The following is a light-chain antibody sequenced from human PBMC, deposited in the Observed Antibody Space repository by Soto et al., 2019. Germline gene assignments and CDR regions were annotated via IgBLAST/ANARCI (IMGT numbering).Light chain of an antibody. CDR2: EGS. Sequence: QSALTQPASVSGSPGQSITISCTGTSSDVGSYNLVSWYQQHPGKAPKLMIYEGSKRPSGVSNRFSGSKSGNTASLTIFGLQAEDEADYYCCSYAGSSTYWVFGGGTQLTVL. CDR3: CSYAGSSTYWV. CDR1: SSDVGSYNL. V-gene: IGLV2-23*01. J-gene: IGLJ3*02.